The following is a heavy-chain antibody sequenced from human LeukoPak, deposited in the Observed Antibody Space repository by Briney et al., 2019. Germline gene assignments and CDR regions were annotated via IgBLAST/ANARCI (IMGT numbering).Heavy chain of an antibody. J-gene: IGHJ4*02. Sequence: ASVKVSCKPSGYTFIDYYVHWVRQAPGQGLEWMGWVNPNSGATNSAQNLQGRVTLTRDKSMTTAYLDLSGLTYDDTAVYYCARSRMTTLPGFDYWGQGTLVTVSS. D-gene: IGHD1-1*01. CDR2: VNPNSGAT. V-gene: IGHV1-2*02. CDR3: ARSRMTTLPGFDY. CDR1: GYTFIDYY.